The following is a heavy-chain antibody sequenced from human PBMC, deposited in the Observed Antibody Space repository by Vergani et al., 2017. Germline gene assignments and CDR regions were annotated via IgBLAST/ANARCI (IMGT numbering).Heavy chain of an antibody. CDR2: VSFRGDT. Sequence: QAQLQESGPGLVKPSETLSLTCHVFGVSVTDYNCNWIRQAPGKGLEWMGYVSFRGDTLYDPSVKGRMTISLDKSKNQFSLWVNSVTAADTAVYFCARASLRALVGYYYYMDVWGKGKTVVVSS. CDR1: GVSVTDYN. CDR3: ARASLRALVGYYYYMDV. J-gene: IGHJ6*03. D-gene: IGHD3-16*02. V-gene: IGHV4-59*02.